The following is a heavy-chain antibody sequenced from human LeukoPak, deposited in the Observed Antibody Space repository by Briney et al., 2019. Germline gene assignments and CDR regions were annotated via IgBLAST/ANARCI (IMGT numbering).Heavy chain of an antibody. CDR3: ARDSGGPPSRAFDI. D-gene: IGHD2-15*01. CDR2: LTASGANT. CDR1: GFNFSKYI. V-gene: IGHV3-21*01. J-gene: IGHJ3*02. Sequence: PGGSLRLSCAASGFNFSKYIMTWVRQAPGKGLEWVSSLTASGANTYYADSAKGRFTISRDNAKNSLYLQMNSLRAEDTAVYYCARDSGGPPSRAFDIWGQGTMVTVSS.